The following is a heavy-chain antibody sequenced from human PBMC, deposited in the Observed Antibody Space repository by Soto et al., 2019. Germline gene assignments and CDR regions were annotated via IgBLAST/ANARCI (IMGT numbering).Heavy chain of an antibody. CDR1: GLTVSSNY. CDR3: AGGVYYYDSSGYYDLDY. CDR2: IYSGGST. D-gene: IGHD3-22*01. J-gene: IGHJ4*02. V-gene: IGHV3-53*01. Sequence: ASVKVSCSASGLTVSSNYMSWVRQAPGKGLEWVSVIYSGGSTYYADSVKGRFTISRDNSKNTLYLQMNSLRAEDTAVYYCAGGVYYYDSSGYYDLDYWGQGTLVTVSS.